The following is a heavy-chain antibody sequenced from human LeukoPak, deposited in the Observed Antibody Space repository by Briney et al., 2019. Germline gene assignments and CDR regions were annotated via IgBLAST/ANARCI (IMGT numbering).Heavy chain of an antibody. CDR2: INHSGST. V-gene: IGHV4-34*01. D-gene: IGHD3-10*01. Sequence: ASETLSLTCAVYGGSFSGYYWSWIRQPPGKGLEWIGEINHSGSTNYNPSLKSRVTISVDTSKNQFSLKLSSVTAADTAVYYCARGSGFYTGNRGIDYWGQGTLVTVSS. J-gene: IGHJ4*02. CDR1: GGSFSGYY. CDR3: ARGSGFYTGNRGIDY.